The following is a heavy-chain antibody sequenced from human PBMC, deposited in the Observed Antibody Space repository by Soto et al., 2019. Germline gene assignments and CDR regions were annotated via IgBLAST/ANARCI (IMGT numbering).Heavy chain of an antibody. CDR1: GYSFAGYW. J-gene: IGHJ4*02. Sequence: PGESLKISCKGSGYSFAGYWITWVRQKPGKGLEWMGRIDPSDSQTYYSPSFRGHVTISVTKSITTVFLQWSSLRASDTAMYYFARKLYPSDSGTNFQYYLESWGQGTPVTVSS. CDR3: ARKLYPSDSGTNFQYYLES. D-gene: IGHD2-8*01. V-gene: IGHV5-10-1*01. CDR2: IDPSDSQT.